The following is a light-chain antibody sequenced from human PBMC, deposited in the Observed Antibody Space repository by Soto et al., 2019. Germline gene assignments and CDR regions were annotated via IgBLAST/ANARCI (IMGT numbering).Light chain of an antibody. J-gene: IGLJ1*01. CDR3: QYYDIRIHNYV. V-gene: IGLV1-40*01. CDR2: GDN. CDR1: TSNIGAPYD. Sequence: QSVLTQPPSVSGAPGQRVSISCTGSTSNIGAPYDVHWYQHLPGTAPKLLIYGDNNRPSGVPDRFSGSKSGTSASLAITRLPAEDEADYYCQYYDIRIHNYVFGTGTKVTV.